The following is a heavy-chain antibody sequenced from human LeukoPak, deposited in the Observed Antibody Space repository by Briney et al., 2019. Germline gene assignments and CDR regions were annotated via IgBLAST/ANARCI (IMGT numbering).Heavy chain of an antibody. CDR2: LSYDGDNK. V-gene: IGHV3-30-3*01. Sequence: GGSLRLSCAASGFTFSSYAMHWVRQAPGKELEWVAVLSYDGDNKHYADSVRGRFTISRDNSKNTLDLQMNSLRAEDTAVYYCACQGNAFDIWGQGTMVTVSS. J-gene: IGHJ3*02. CDR3: ACQGNAFDI. D-gene: IGHD3-10*01. CDR1: GFTFSSYA.